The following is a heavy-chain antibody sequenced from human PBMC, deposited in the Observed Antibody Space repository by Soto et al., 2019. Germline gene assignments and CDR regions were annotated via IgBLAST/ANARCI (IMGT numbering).Heavy chain of an antibody. V-gene: IGHV4-39*01. CDR3: ARHTFFGSSGYYYVYDY. D-gene: IGHD3-22*01. CDR1: GGSISSSSYY. CDR2: IYYSGST. J-gene: IGHJ4*02. Sequence: PSETLSLTCTVSGGSISSSSYYWGWIRQPPGKGLEWIGSIYYSGSTYYNPSLKSRVTISVDTSKNQFSLKLSSVTAADTAVYYCARHTFFGSSGYYYVYDYWGQGTLVTV.